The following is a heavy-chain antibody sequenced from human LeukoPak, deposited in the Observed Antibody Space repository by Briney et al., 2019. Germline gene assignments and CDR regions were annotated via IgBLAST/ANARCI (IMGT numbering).Heavy chain of an antibody. Sequence: PSETLSLTCTVSGGSISSYYWGWIRQPPGKGLEWIGSIYYSGSTYYNPSLKSRVTISVDTSKNQFSLKLSSVTAADTAVYYCARDGRPLYNWNDVWFDPWGQGTLVTVSS. V-gene: IGHV4-39*07. J-gene: IGHJ5*02. CDR3: ARDGRPLYNWNDVWFDP. CDR1: GGSISSYY. CDR2: IYYSGST. D-gene: IGHD1-20*01.